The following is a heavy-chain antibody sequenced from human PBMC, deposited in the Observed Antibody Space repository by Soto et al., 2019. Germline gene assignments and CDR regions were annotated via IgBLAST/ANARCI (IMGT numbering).Heavy chain of an antibody. CDR2: IYYSGST. Sequence: SETLSLTCTVSGGSISSYYWSWIRQPPGKGLEWIGYIYYSGSTNYNPSLKSRVTISVDTSKNQFSLKLSSVTAADTAVYYCASTRMIVAHFDYWGQGTLVTVSS. V-gene: IGHV4-59*08. J-gene: IGHJ4*02. CDR1: GGSISSYY. CDR3: ASTRMIVAHFDY. D-gene: IGHD3-22*01.